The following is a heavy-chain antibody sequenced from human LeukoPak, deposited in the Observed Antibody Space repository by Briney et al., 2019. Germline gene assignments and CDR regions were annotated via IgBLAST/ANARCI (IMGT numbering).Heavy chain of an antibody. CDR2: IYYSGST. D-gene: IGHD5-24*01. CDR1: GGSISSYY. V-gene: IGHV4-59*01. Sequence: PSETLSLTCTVSGGSISSYYWSWIRQPPGKGLEWIGYIYYSGSTNYNPSLKSRVTISVDTSKNQFSLKLSSVTAADTAVYYCARESWLHSFFDYWGQGNLVTVSS. J-gene: IGHJ4*02. CDR3: ARESWLHSFFDY.